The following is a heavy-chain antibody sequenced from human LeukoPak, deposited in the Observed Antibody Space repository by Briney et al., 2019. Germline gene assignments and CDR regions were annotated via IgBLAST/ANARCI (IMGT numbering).Heavy chain of an antibody. D-gene: IGHD3-10*01. CDR1: GGTFSSYA. V-gene: IGHV1-69*04. J-gene: IGHJ4*02. CDR3: ARDLGSRPQIIFFDY. CDR2: IIPILGIA. Sequence: SVKVSCKASGGTFSSYAISWVRQAPGQGLEWMGRIIPILGIANYAQKFQGRVTITADKSTSTAYMELSSLRSEDTAVYYCARDLGSRPQIIFFDYWGQGTVVTVSS.